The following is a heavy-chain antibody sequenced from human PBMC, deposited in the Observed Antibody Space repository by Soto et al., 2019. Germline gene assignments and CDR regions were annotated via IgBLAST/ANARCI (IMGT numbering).Heavy chain of an antibody. V-gene: IGHV4-30-4*01. D-gene: IGHD5-18*01. Sequence: QVQLQESGPGLVKPSQTLSLTCTVSGDSISSNNNYWSWIRQPPGEGLEWIGFISYSGTTSYSPALKSRVAVSLATSKNLCSLSLSSVTAADTAVYYCARRPVYSYGLDPWGQGTLVTVSS. J-gene: IGHJ5*02. CDR2: ISYSGTT. CDR3: ARRPVYSYGLDP. CDR1: GDSISSNNNY.